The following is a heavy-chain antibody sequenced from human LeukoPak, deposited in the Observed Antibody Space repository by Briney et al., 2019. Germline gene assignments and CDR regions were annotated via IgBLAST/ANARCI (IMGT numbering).Heavy chain of an antibody. D-gene: IGHD2-2*01. CDR3: ARRGRYCSSTSCYSRNRKDYYYYYMDV. CDR1: GYSFTSYW. CDR2: IYPGDSDT. J-gene: IGHJ6*03. V-gene: IGHV5-51*01. Sequence: GESLKISCKGSGYSFTSYWIGWVRQMPGKGLEWMGIIYPGDSDTRYSPSFQGQVTISADKSISTAYLQWSSLKASDTAMYYCARRGRYCSSTSCYSRNRKDYYYYYMDVWGKGTTVTVSS.